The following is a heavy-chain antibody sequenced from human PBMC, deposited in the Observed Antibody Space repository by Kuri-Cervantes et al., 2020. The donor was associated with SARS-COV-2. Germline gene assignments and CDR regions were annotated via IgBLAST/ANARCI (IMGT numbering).Heavy chain of an antibody. CDR3: ARGVVPDP. V-gene: IGHV4-34*01. J-gene: IGHJ5*02. CDR2: INHSGST. D-gene: IGHD2-2*01. Sequence: SQTLSLTCAVYGGSFSGYYWSWIRQPPGKGLEWIGEINHSGSTNYNPSHKSRVTISVDTSKNQFSQKLSSVTAADTAVYYCARGVVPDPWGQGTLVTVSS. CDR1: GGSFSGYY.